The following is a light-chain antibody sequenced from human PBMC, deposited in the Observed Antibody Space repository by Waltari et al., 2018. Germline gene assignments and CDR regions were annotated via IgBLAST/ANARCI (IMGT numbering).Light chain of an antibody. CDR1: QSVRTY. CDR3: QHRYNCVFA. Sequence: EIVLTQSPATLSLSPGERATLSCRASQSVRTYLAMYQQKPGQVPRLLVYDASIRATGIPARFSGSESGTDFTLTISSLEPEDFAVYYCQHRYNCVFAFGPGTKVEIK. J-gene: IGKJ3*01. V-gene: IGKV3-11*01. CDR2: DAS.